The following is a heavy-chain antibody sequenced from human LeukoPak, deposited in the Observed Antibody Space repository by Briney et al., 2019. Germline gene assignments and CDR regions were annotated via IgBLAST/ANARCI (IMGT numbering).Heavy chain of an antibody. J-gene: IGHJ4*02. V-gene: IGHV4-59*08. CDR2: IYYSGST. CDR1: GGSVSSYY. Sequence: SETLSLTCTVSGGSVSSYYWSWIRQPPGKGLEWIGYIYYSGSTNYNPSLKSRVTMSVDTSKNQFSLKLSSVTAADTAVYYCATLESAAAGVDYWGQGTLVTVSS. D-gene: IGHD6-13*01. CDR3: ATLESAAAGVDY.